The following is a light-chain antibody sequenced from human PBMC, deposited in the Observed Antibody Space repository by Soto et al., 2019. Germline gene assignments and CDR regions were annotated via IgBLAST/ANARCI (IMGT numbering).Light chain of an antibody. CDR3: QHYNSYSEA. Sequence: DIQMTQSPSTLSGPVGDRVTITCRASQTIRSWLAWYQQKPGKAPKLLIYKASTLKSGVPSRFSGSGSGTEFTLTISSLQPDDFATYYRQHYNSYSEAFGQGTKVELK. J-gene: IGKJ1*01. V-gene: IGKV1-5*03. CDR1: QTIRSW. CDR2: KAS.